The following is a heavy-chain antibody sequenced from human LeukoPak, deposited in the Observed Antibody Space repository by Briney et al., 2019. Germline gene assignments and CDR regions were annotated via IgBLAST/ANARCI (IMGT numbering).Heavy chain of an antibody. V-gene: IGHV4-34*01. D-gene: IGHD2-15*01. CDR2: INHSGST. CDR1: GGSISSYY. CDR3: ASFYCSGGSCYQYYYYYYMDV. Sequence: SETLSLTCIVSGGSISSYYWSWIRQPPGKGLEWIGEINHSGSTNYNPSLKSRVTISVDTSKNQFSLKLSSVTAADTAVYYCASFYCSGGSCYQYYYYYYMDVWGKGTTVTISS. J-gene: IGHJ6*03.